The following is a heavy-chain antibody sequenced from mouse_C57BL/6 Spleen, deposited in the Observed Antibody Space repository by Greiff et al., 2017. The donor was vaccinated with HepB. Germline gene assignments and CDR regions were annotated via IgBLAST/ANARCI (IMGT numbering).Heavy chain of an antibody. J-gene: IGHJ2*01. D-gene: IGHD1-1*01. CDR2: IDPSSGGT. CDR3: AREGNYYGSNDFDY. V-gene: IGHV1-72*01. CDR1: GYTFTSYW. Sequence: VQLQQPGAELVKPGASVKLSCKASGYTFTSYWMHWVKQRPGRGLEWIGRIDPSSGGTKYNEKFKSKATLTVDKPSSTAYMQLSSLTSEDSAVYDCAREGNYYGSNDFDYWSQGTTPTVSS.